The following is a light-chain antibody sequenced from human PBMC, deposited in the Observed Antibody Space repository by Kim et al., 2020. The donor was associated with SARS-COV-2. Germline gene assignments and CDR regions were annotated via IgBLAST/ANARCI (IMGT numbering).Light chain of an antibody. CDR1: QSIDTY. CDR2: DAS. Sequence: PGGRATLSCRASQSIDTYLAWYQQGPGQAPRLLVYDASNRATGVPDRFSGSGSGTDFTLTISSLEPEDFSTYYCQQRNSWPPAVTFGGGTKVDIK. CDR3: QQRNSWPPAVT. V-gene: IGKV3-11*01. J-gene: IGKJ4*01.